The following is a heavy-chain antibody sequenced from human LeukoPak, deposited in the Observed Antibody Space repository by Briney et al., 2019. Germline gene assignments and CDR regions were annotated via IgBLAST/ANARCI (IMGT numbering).Heavy chain of an antibody. V-gene: IGHV4-39*01. Sequence: SETLSLTCTVSGGSISSSSYYWGWIRQPPGKGLDWIGSIYYSGSTYYNPSLKSRVTISVDTSKNQFSLKLSSVTAADTAVYYCARAYYYDSSGYRAEYFQHWGQGTLVTVSS. D-gene: IGHD3-22*01. CDR3: ARAYYYDSSGYRAEYFQH. CDR2: IYYSGST. CDR1: GGSISSSSYY. J-gene: IGHJ1*01.